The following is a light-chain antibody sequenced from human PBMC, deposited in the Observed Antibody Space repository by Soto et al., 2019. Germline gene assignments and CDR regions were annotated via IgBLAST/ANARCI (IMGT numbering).Light chain of an antibody. Sequence: EIVLTQSPATLSLSPGERANLSCRASQSVSSYLAWYQQKPGQAPRLLIYDASNRATGIPARFSGSGSGTDFTLTISSLEPEDFAFYYCQQRSNWPPLTFGQGTKVEIK. CDR2: DAS. J-gene: IGKJ1*01. CDR3: QQRSNWPPLT. CDR1: QSVSSY. V-gene: IGKV3-11*01.